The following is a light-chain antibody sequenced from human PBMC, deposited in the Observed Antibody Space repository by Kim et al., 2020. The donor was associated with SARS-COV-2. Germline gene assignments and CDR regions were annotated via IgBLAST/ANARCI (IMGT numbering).Light chain of an antibody. CDR2: END. J-gene: IGLJ3*02. Sequence: TVTISCTRSSGSIASNYVQWYQQRPGSAPTTMIYENDRRPSGVPDRFSGSIDSSSTSASLTISGLKTEDEADYSCQSFDSSTHSWVFGGGTQLTVL. CDR1: SGSIASNY. CDR3: QSFDSSTHSWV. V-gene: IGLV6-57*03.